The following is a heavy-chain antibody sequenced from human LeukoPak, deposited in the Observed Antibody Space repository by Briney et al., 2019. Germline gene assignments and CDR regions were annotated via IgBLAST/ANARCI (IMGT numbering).Heavy chain of an antibody. Sequence: ASVKVSCKASGGTFSSYATSWVRQAPGQGLEWMGGIIPIFGTANYAQKFQGRVTITTDESTSTAYMELSSLRSEDTAVYYCAREVGATLRYWGQGTLVTVSS. CDR1: GGTFSSYA. V-gene: IGHV1-69*05. CDR3: AREVGATLRY. CDR2: IIPIFGTA. D-gene: IGHD1-26*01. J-gene: IGHJ4*02.